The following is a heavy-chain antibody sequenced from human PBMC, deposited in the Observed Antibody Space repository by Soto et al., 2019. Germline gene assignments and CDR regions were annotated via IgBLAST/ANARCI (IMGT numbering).Heavy chain of an antibody. CDR2: IIPIFGST. D-gene: IGHD5-18*01. CDR3: AKDGGKDGYFGNWFDP. J-gene: IGHJ5*02. Sequence: SVKVSCKASGGTFSNYAITWVRQAPGQGLEWLGRIIPIFGSTNFAQKFQGRVTLTADESTTTVYMELSSLRSDDTAVYFCAKDGGKDGYFGNWFDPWGQGTLVTVSS. V-gene: IGHV1-69*13. CDR1: GGTFSNYA.